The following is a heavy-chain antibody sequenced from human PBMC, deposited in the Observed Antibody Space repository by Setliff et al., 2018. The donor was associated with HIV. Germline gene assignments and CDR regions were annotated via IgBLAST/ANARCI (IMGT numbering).Heavy chain of an antibody. D-gene: IGHD3-3*01. CDR2: IYTSGST. V-gene: IGHV4-4*08. J-gene: IGHJ6*03. CDR3: ARCYYNFWSGYPLDYMNV. CDR1: GGSISSHY. Sequence: SETLSLTCTVSGGSISSHYWSWIRQPPGKGLEWIGHIYTSGSTNYNPSLKNRVTMSVGTSKNQFSLKLSSVTAADTAVYYCARCYYNFWSGYPLDYMNVWGKGTTVTVS.